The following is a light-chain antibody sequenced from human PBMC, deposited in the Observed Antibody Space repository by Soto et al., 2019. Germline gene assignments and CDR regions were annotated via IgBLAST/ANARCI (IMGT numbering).Light chain of an antibody. CDR2: EAS. Sequence: DMQMTQSPSTLSASVGDRVTVTCRASQSINRWLAWYQHKPGKAPALLIYEASSLESGVPSRFSGSGFGTEFTITISSLQPDEFATYYCQQYNRYRTFGQGTKVEIK. J-gene: IGKJ1*01. CDR1: QSINRW. CDR3: QQYNRYRT. V-gene: IGKV1-5*03.